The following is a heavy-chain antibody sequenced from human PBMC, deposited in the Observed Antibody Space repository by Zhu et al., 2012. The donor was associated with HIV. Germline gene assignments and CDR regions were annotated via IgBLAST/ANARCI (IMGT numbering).Heavy chain of an antibody. D-gene: IGHD3-22*01. CDR1: GGTFSSYA. J-gene: IGHJ1*01. CDR2: IIPIFGTA. V-gene: IGHV1-69*06. Sequence: QVQLVQSGAEVKKPGSSVKVSCKASGGTFSSYAISWVRQAPGQGLEWMGRIIPIFGTANYAQKFQGRVTITADKSTSTAYMELSSLRSEDTAVYYCARGSWDYYDSSGYYGHWGQGTWSPSPQ. CDR3: ARGSWDYYDSSGYYGH.